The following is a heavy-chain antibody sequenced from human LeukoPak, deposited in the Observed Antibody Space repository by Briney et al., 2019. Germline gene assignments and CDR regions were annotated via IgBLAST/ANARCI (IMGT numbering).Heavy chain of an antibody. J-gene: IGHJ4*02. CDR2: IYWNDDK. V-gene: IGHV2-5*01. CDR3: AHGYYDILTGSGFDY. Sequence: SGPTLVKPTQTLTLTCTFSGFSLGTSGVGVGWIRQPPGKALEWLALIYWNDDKRYSPSLKSRLTITKDTSKNQVVLTMTNMDPVDTATYYCAHGYYDILTGSGFDYWGQGTLVTVSS. CDR1: GFSLGTSGVG. D-gene: IGHD3-9*01.